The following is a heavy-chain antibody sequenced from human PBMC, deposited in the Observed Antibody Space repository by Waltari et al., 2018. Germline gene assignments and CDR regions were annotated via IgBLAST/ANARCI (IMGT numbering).Heavy chain of an antibody. CDR3: ARDSGERNWFDP. V-gene: IGHV3-30-3*01. Sequence: QVQLVESGGGVVQPGRSLRLSCAASGFTFSSYAMHWVRQAPGKGLEWVAVISYDGSNKYYADSVKGRFTISRDNSKNTLYLQMNSLRAEDTAVYYCARDSGERNWFDPWGQGTLVTVSS. CDR1: GFTFSSYA. CDR2: ISYDGSNK. J-gene: IGHJ5*02. D-gene: IGHD3-10*01.